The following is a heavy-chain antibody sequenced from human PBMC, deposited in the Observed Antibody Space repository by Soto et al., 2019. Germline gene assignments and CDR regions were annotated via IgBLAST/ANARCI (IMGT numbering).Heavy chain of an antibody. J-gene: IGHJ4*02. D-gene: IGHD4-17*01. V-gene: IGHV1-69*02. Sequence: GASVKVSCKASGGTFSSYTISWVRQAPGQGLEWMGRIIHILGIANYAQKFQGIVTITADKSTSTAYMELSSLRSEDTAVYYCARVPLNDYGGNDFDYWGQGTLVTVSS. CDR2: IIHILGIA. CDR3: ARVPLNDYGGNDFDY. CDR1: GGTFSSYT.